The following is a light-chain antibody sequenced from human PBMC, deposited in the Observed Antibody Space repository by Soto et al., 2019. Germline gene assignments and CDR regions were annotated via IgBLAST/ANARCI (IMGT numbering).Light chain of an antibody. CDR2: DVS. Sequence: QSALTQPASVSGSPGQSITISCTGTSNDVGGYNYVSWYQQHPGKAPKLMIYDVSNRPSGVSNRFSGSKSGNTASLTISGLQAEDEADYYCSSYTSSSTSKVFGGGTKLTVL. J-gene: IGLJ2*01. V-gene: IGLV2-14*01. CDR1: SNDVGGYNY. CDR3: SSYTSSSTSKV.